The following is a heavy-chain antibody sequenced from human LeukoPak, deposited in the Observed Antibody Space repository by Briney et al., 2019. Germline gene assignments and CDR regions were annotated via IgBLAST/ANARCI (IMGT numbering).Heavy chain of an antibody. D-gene: IGHD1-26*01. CDR2: INPSGGNT. V-gene: IGHV1-46*01. CDR1: GYTLTELS. J-gene: IGHJ5*02. CDR3: ARDRIGSSAWFDP. Sequence: ASVKVSCKVSGYTLTELSMHWVRQAPGKGLEWMGVINPSGGNTNYAQKFQGRVTMTRDTSTSTVYMELSSLRSEDTAVYYCARDRIGSSAWFDPWGQGTLVTVSS.